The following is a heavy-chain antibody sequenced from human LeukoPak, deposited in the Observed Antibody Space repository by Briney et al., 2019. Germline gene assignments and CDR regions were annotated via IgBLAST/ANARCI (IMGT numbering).Heavy chain of an antibody. Sequence: PWGSLRLSCAASGFTFSSYAMSWVRQAPGKGLEWVSAISGSGGSTYYAASVKGRFTISRDNSKNTLYLKMNSLRAEDTAVYYCAKVGYYGSGSDYKGYFDYWGQGTLVTVSS. CDR1: GFTFSSYA. CDR2: ISGSGGST. CDR3: AKVGYYGSGSDYKGYFDY. D-gene: IGHD3-10*01. J-gene: IGHJ4*02. V-gene: IGHV3-23*01.